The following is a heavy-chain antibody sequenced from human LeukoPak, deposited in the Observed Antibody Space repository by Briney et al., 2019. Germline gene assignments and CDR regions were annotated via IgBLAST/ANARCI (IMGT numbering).Heavy chain of an antibody. D-gene: IGHD3-9*01. V-gene: IGHV3-49*03. CDR2: IRSKAYGGTT. J-gene: IGHJ4*02. CDR1: GFTFGDYA. Sequence: GGSQTLPCTASGFTFGDYAMSWFCQAPGKGLEWVGFIRSKAYGGTTEYAASVKGRFTISRDDSKSIAYLQMNSLKTEDTAVYYCTREDYDILIGYSRGYWGQGTLVTVSS. CDR3: TREDYDILIGYSRGY.